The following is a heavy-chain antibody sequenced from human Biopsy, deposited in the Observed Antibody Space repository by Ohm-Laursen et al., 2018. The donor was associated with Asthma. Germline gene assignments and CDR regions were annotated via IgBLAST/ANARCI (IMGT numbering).Heavy chain of an antibody. J-gene: IGHJ5*02. CDR2: IATSSGNP. CDR1: GYTFINYA. V-gene: IGHV7-4-1*02. D-gene: IGHD1-14*01. CDR3: VRDQAHRDNWFDP. Sequence: ASVKVSCKASGYTFINYAIHWVRQAPGQGLEWMGWIATSSGNPTYAQGFTPGRFVFSLDTSVTTAYLQITNLEPEDTAVYYCVRDQAHRDNWFDPWGQGTPVTVSS.